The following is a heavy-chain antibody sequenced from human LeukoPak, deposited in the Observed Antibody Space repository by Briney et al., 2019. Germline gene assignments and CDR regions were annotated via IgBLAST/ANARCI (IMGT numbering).Heavy chain of an antibody. V-gene: IGHV3-33*01. CDR3: AGDGSGFNLDY. CDR1: GFTFSRYG. Sequence: GGSLRLSCATSGFTFSRYGMHWGRQAPGRGLEWVAVIWYDGSNKYYANSVKGRFTISRDNSKNTLYLHMNSLRVEDTAVYYCAGDGSGFNLDYWGQGTLVTVSS. D-gene: IGHD6-19*01. J-gene: IGHJ4*02. CDR2: IWYDGSNK.